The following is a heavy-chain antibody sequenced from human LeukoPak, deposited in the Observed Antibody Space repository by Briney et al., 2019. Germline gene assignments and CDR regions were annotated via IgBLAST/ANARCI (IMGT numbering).Heavy chain of an antibody. Sequence: GGSLRLSCAASGFTFSSYSMNWVRQAPGKGLEWVSSISSSSSYIYYAYSVKGRFTISRDNAKNSLYLQMNSLRAEDTAVYYCAKARVPGGQWLASYWGQGTLVTVSS. V-gene: IGHV3-21*04. J-gene: IGHJ4*02. D-gene: IGHD6-19*01. CDR2: ISSSSSYI. CDR1: GFTFSSYS. CDR3: AKARVPGGQWLASY.